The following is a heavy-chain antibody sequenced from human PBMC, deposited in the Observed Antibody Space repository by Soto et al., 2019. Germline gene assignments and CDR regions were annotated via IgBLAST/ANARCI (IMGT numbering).Heavy chain of an antibody. V-gene: IGHV1-69*13. CDR3: ASRPVMEVAQYGNWFDP. CDR2: IIPFFGTT. Sequence: SVKVSCKASGGTFSSYPINWVRQAPGQGLEWMGGIIPFFGTTHSAQKFQGRVTITADESTSTTYMELSSLRSEDTAVYYCASRPVMEVAQYGNWFDPWGQGTLVTASS. D-gene: IGHD2-15*01. CDR1: GGTFSSYP. J-gene: IGHJ5*02.